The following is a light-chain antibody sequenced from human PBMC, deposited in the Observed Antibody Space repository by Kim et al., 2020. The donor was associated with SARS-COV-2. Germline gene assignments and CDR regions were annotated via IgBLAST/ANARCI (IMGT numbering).Light chain of an antibody. CDR3: QAWDSSTVV. CDR2: QDS. J-gene: IGLJ2*01. V-gene: IGLV3-1*01. Sequence: ASPGTTASITCSGDKLGDKYACWYQQKPGQSPVLVIYQDSKRPSGIPERFSGSNSGNTATLTISGTQAMDEADYYCQAWDSSTVVFGGGTQLTVL. CDR1: KLGDKY.